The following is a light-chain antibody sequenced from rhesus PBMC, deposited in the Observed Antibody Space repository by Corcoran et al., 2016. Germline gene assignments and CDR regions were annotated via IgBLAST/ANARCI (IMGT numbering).Light chain of an antibody. CDR2: RVS. J-gene: IGKJ2*01. CDR1: QSLLYSDGRTY. V-gene: IGKV2-73*01. Sequence: DIVMTQTPPSLPVTPGEPASISCRSSQSLLYSDGRTYLYWYLQKPGQPSRLLIYRVSNRLSGVPDRVSGSGSDTDFTLKISRVTAEDVGVYYCMQALQTPYTFGQGTKVDIK. CDR3: MQALQTPYT.